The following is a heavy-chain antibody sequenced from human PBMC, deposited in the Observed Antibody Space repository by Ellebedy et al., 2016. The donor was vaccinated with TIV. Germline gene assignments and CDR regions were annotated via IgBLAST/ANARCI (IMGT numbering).Heavy chain of an antibody. J-gene: IGHJ4*02. V-gene: IGHV1-46*04. Sequence: ASVKVSCKASGYTFTGYYMHWVRQAPGQGLEWMGIIDPSGGSTSYAQKLQGRVTMTRDTSANTVYMELSSLRSDDTAVYYCASFTTGAAGDYWGQGTLVTVSS. CDR1: GYTFTGYY. D-gene: IGHD1-14*01. CDR2: IDPSGGST. CDR3: ASFTTGAAGDY.